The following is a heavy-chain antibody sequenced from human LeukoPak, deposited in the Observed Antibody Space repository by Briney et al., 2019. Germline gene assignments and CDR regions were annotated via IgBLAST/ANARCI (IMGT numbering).Heavy chain of an antibody. J-gene: IGHJ4*02. CDR1: GGSISSYY. Sequence: PSETLSLTCTVSGGSISSYYWSWIRQPPGKGLAWIGYIYYSGSTNYNPSLKSRVTISVDTSKNQFSLKLSSVTAADTAVYYCAGYYDSSDYYYYYWGQGTLVTVSS. D-gene: IGHD3-22*01. CDR3: AGYYDSSDYYYYY. V-gene: IGHV4-59*08. CDR2: IYYSGST.